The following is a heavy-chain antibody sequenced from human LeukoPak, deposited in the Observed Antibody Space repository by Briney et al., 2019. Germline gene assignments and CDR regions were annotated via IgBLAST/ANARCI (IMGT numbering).Heavy chain of an antibody. CDR2: INPNTGDT. CDR3: ARGYYDSSAYYSADY. CDR1: GYTFTGYY. V-gene: IGHV1-2*02. D-gene: IGHD3-22*01. J-gene: IGHJ4*02. Sequence: GASVKVSRKASGYTFTGYYIHWVRQAPGQGLEWMGWINPNTGDTNYAQKFQGRVTMTRDTSISTAHMELTRLRSDDTAVYYCARGYYDSSAYYSADYWGQGTLVTVSS.